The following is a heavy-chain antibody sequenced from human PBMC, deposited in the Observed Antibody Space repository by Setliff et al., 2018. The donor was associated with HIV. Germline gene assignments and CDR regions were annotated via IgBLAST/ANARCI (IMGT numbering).Heavy chain of an antibody. V-gene: IGHV3-7*01. CDR1: GFSFSHYW. CDR3: ARERSSGWYDY. CDR2: INLDGSEK. J-gene: IGHJ4*02. Sequence: PGGSLRLSCTTSGFSFSHYWMTWVRLVPGKGLEWVANINLDGSEKYYVDSVKGRFTISRDNVKNSVSLKMKTLTDDDTAVYYCARERSSGWYDYWGQGTLVTVSS. D-gene: IGHD6-19*01.